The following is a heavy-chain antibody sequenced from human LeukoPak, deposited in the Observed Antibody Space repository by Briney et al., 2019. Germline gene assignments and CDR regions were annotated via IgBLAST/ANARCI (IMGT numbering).Heavy chain of an antibody. J-gene: IGHJ4*02. V-gene: IGHV1-46*01. CDR1: GYTFTSYY. CDR2: INPSGGST. Sequence: ASVKVSCKVSGYTFTSYYMHWVRQAPGQGLEWMGIINPSGGSTSYAQKFQGRVTVTRDTSTSTVHMELSGLRSEDTAVYYCARDQEAFDYWGQGTLVTVSS. CDR3: ARDQEAFDY.